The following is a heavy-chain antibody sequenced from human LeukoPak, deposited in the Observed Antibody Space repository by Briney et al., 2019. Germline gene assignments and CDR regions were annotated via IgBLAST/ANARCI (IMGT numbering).Heavy chain of an antibody. CDR1: GFTFSSYS. V-gene: IGHV3-48*01. Sequence: GGSLTLSHAASGFTFSSYSMNWVRQAPGRGLEWVSYISSISSTIYYADSVEGRFTISRDNTKNSLYLQMNSRRAEDTAVYYCARGGKQQRVRYWVQATLVTDSS. CDR3: ARGGKQQRVRY. D-gene: IGHD6-13*01. J-gene: IGHJ4*02. CDR2: ISSISSTI.